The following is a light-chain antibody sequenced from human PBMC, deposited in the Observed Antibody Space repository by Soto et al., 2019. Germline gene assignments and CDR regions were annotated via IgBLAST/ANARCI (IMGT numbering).Light chain of an antibody. J-gene: IGKJ1*01. CDR1: QSVSSS. V-gene: IGKV3-15*01. Sequence: EIEMTQSPLTLSASAGERATLSCRAGQSVSSSLAWYQQKPGQAPKLLIYDDSTRETGIPARFTGSGSGTEFTHTISSLQFDDSAIYYCQQYKNCWTFGQGTNVEIK. CDR2: DDS. CDR3: QQYKNCWT.